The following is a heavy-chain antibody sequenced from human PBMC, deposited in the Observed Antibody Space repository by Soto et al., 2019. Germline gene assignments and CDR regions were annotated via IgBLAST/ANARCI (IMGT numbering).Heavy chain of an antibody. J-gene: IGHJ6*02. CDR2: IYHSGST. CDR3: ARRRNDYVWGSYRSTNYYYYYGMDV. Sequence: SETLSLTCAVSGGSISSSNWWSWVRQPPGKGLERIGEIYHSGSTNYNPSLKSRVTISVDKSKNQFSLKLSSVTAADTAVYYCARRRNDYVWGSYRSTNYYYYYGMDVWGQGTTVTVSS. CDR1: GGSISSSNW. V-gene: IGHV4-4*02. D-gene: IGHD3-16*02.